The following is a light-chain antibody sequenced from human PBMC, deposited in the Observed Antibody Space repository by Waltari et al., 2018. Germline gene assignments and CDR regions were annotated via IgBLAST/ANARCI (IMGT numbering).Light chain of an antibody. Sequence: DIVMTQSPDSLAVSLGEWATINCNASQSVLHSSNNKNYLAWYQQKPGQPPKLLMYWASTRESGVHDRFSGSGSGTDFTLTISSLQAEDVAVYYCQQYFSPPETFGQGTKVEIK. J-gene: IGKJ1*01. CDR2: WAS. CDR1: QSVLHSSNNKNY. CDR3: QQYFSPPET. V-gene: IGKV4-1*01.